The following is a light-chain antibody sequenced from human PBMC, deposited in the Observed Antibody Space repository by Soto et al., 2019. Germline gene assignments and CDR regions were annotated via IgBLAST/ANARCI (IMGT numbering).Light chain of an antibody. J-gene: IGLJ2*01. V-gene: IGLV1-51*01. Sequence: QSVLTQPPSVPAAPGQKITISCSGSSSNIGNNYVSWYQQLPGTAPKLLIYDNNKRPSGIPDRFSGSKSGTSATLGITGLQTGDEADYYCGTWDSSLSAEVFGGGTKVTVL. CDR2: DNN. CDR3: GTWDSSLSAEV. CDR1: SSNIGNNY.